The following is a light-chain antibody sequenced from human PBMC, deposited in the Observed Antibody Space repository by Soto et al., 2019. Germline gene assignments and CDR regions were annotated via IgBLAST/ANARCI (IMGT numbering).Light chain of an antibody. CDR2: KVS. J-gene: IGKJ5*01. CDR1: QSLVHSDGIAY. CDR3: MQGTPWPTT. V-gene: IGKV2-30*02. Sequence: VGMTQAPLSLPVTLGQPPSISCMSNQSLVHSDGIAYFSWFQQRPGRSPRRLIYKVSNRDSGVPARFSGSGSGTDFALKISRVEAEDVGVYYCMQGTPWPTTSGQGIRLEI.